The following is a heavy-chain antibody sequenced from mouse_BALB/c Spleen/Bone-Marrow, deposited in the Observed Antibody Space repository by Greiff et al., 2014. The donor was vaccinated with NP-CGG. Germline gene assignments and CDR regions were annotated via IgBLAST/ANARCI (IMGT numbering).Heavy chain of an antibody. J-gene: IGHJ3*01. CDR3: ANYYYGSSLFAY. Sequence: VQLKQSGAELVKPGASVKLSCTASGFNIKDTYMHWVKQRPEQGREWIGRIDPANGNTKYDPKFQGKATITADTSSNTAYLQLSSLTSEDTAVYYCANYYYGSSLFAYWGQGTLVTVSA. D-gene: IGHD1-1*01. V-gene: IGHV14-3*02. CDR1: GFNIKDTY. CDR2: IDPANGNT.